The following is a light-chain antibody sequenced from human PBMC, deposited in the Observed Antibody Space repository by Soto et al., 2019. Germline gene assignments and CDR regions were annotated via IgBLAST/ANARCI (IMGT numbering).Light chain of an antibody. CDR3: ATWDDTLNAVV. Sequence: QSVLTQPPSASGTPGQRVTISCSGSNSNIGSNTVNWYQQLPGTAPKLLIYANDQRPSGIPDRFSGSKSGTSASLAISGLQSEDEADYSCATWDDTLNAVVFGGGTQLTVL. V-gene: IGLV1-44*01. J-gene: IGLJ2*01. CDR1: NSNIGSNT. CDR2: AND.